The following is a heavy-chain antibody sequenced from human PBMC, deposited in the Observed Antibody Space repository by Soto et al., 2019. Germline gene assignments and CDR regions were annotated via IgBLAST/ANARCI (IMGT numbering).Heavy chain of an antibody. CDR2: ILPVFGPP. CDR1: GGAATNYG. Sequence: VQLVQSGAEEKKPGSSVKVSCTASGGAATNYGLSWVRQAPGQGLEWMGGILPVFGPPHYAQKFQDRLTITADASKTTWYLELTSLRSEDTATYYCASHDPGARFDPWGQGTLVIVSS. J-gene: IGHJ5*02. V-gene: IGHV1-69*01. CDR3: ASHDPGARFDP. D-gene: IGHD1-1*01.